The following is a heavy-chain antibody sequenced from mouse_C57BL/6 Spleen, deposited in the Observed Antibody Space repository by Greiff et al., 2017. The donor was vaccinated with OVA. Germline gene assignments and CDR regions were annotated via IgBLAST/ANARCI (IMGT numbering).Heavy chain of an antibody. Sequence: EVKLMESGEGLVKPGGSLKLSCAASGFTFSSYAMSWVRQTPEKRLEWVAYISSGGDYIYYADTVKGRFTISRDNARNTLYLQMSSLKSEDTAMYYCTRDHLLDYFDYWGQGTTLTVSS. V-gene: IGHV5-9-1*02. J-gene: IGHJ2*01. CDR3: TRDHLLDYFDY. CDR1: GFTFSSYA. D-gene: IGHD2-10*01. CDR2: ISSGGDYI.